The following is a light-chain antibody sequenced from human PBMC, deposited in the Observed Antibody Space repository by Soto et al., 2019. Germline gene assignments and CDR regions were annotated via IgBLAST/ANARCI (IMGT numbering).Light chain of an antibody. CDR3: QQYNNWPRAT. J-gene: IGKJ4*01. CDR1: QRISSN. CDR2: RTS. Sequence: TQSPATLSVSPGERATLSCSASQRISSNLAWYQQKPGQAPRLLMFRTSSRATGFPARFSGSGSGTEFNLTISSLQSEDFGVYYCQQYNNWPRATFGGGTKVDI. V-gene: IGKV3-15*01.